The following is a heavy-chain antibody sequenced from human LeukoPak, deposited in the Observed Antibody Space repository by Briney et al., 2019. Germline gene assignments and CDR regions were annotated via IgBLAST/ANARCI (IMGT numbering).Heavy chain of an antibody. CDR3: ARSKLELPHY. V-gene: IGHV4-31*03. D-gene: IGHD1-7*01. CDR2: ICSSGSA. J-gene: IGHJ4*02. Sequence: SETLSLTCTVSGGSISSGVYCWSWIRQRPGEGLQWIGYICSSGSAYYNPSLKSRVTMSIDTSNNQFSLKLNSVTAADTAVYYCARSKLELPHYWGQGTLVTVSS. CDR1: GGSISSGVYC.